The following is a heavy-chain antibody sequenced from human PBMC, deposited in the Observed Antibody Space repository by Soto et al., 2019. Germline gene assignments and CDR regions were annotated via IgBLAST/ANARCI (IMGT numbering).Heavy chain of an antibody. V-gene: IGHV6-1*01. CDR2: AYYRSKWDN. CDR3: PTGKPANYYSGMDV. Sequence: SPTLSLTCAISGDSVSSNSAAWNWIRQSPSRGLEWLGRAYYRSKWDNDYAVSVKSRITINPDTCKNQFSLQLNSVTPEDTAVYYCPTGKPANYYSGMDVWGQGTTVAVSS. J-gene: IGHJ6*02. CDR1: GDSVSSNSAA.